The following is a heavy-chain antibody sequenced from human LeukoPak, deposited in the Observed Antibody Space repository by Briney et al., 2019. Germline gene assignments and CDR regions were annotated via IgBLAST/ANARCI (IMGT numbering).Heavy chain of an antibody. Sequence: GGSLRLSCAASGFTFSSYGMHWVRQAPGKGLEWVGRIKSKTDGGTTDYAAPVKGRFTISRDDSKNTLYLQMNSLKTEDTAVYYCSTDYDFWSGYPHFDYWGQETLVTVSS. D-gene: IGHD3-3*01. CDR3: STDYDFWSGYPHFDY. J-gene: IGHJ4*02. V-gene: IGHV3-15*01. CDR1: GFTFSSYG. CDR2: IKSKTDGGTT.